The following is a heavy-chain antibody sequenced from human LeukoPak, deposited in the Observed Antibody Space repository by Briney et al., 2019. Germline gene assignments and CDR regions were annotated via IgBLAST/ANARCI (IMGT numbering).Heavy chain of an antibody. CDR1: GFTFSSYW. Sequence: GSLRLSCAASGFTFSSYWMSWVRQAPGKGLEWVANIKQDGSEKYYVDSVKGRFTISRDNAKNSLYLQMNSLRAEDTAVYYCARDGYYGSGSYYQDDAFDIWGQGTMVTVSS. V-gene: IGHV3-7*01. J-gene: IGHJ3*02. D-gene: IGHD3-10*01. CDR2: IKQDGSEK. CDR3: ARDGYYGSGSYYQDDAFDI.